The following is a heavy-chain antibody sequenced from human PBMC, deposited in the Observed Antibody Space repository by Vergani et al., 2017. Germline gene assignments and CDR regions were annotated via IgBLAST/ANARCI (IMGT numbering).Heavy chain of an antibody. V-gene: IGHV4-59*01. CDR2: IYYSGST. CDR3: PRGRGGYNLPYFDY. J-gene: IGHJ4*02. Sequence: QVQLQESGPGLVKPSETLSLTCTVSGGSISSYYWSWIRQPPGKGLEWIGYIYYSGSTNYNPSLKSRVTISVDTSKNQFSLKLSSVTAADTAVYYCPRGRGGYNLPYFDYWGQGTLVTVSS. CDR1: GGSISSYY. D-gene: IGHD5-24*01.